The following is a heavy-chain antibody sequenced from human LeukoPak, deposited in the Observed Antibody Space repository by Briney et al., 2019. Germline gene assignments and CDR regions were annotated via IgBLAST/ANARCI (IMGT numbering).Heavy chain of an antibody. CDR1: GFTFSNYW. Sequence: GGSLRLSCAASGFTFSNYWMNWVRQAPGKGLEWVVHIKQGGSETYYVDSVKGRFTVSRDNAKNSLYLQISSLRAEDTAMYYCARVNGDYGGAFDVWGRGTMVTVSS. D-gene: IGHD4-17*01. CDR3: ARVNGDYGGAFDV. V-gene: IGHV3-7*01. CDR2: IKQGGSET. J-gene: IGHJ3*01.